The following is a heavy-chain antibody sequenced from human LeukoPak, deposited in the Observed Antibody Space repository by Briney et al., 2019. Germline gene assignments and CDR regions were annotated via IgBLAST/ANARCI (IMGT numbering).Heavy chain of an antibody. Sequence: ASVKVSCKASGYTFTSYGISWVRQAPGQGLEWMGWISAYNGNTNYAQKLQGRVTMTTDTSTSTAYMELRSLRSDDTAVYYCARARDVGGSGSYPTIDAFDIWGQGTMVTVSS. V-gene: IGHV1-18*01. J-gene: IGHJ3*02. CDR2: ISAYNGNT. D-gene: IGHD3-10*01. CDR3: ARARDVGGSGSYPTIDAFDI. CDR1: GYTFTSYG.